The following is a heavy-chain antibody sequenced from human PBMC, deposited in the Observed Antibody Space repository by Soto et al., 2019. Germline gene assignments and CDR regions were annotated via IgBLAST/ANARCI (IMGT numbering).Heavy chain of an antibody. CDR1: GGSISNSNW. D-gene: IGHD3-3*01. V-gene: IGHV4-4*02. Sequence: SETLSLTCAVSGGSISNSNWWSWVRQPPGKGLEWIGESYHSGSTNYNPSLKSRVTISVDKSKNQFSLKLSSVTAADTAVYYCARDGQRAYYDFWSGYYTADYYYYGMDVWGQGTTVTVSS. J-gene: IGHJ6*02. CDR2: SYHSGST. CDR3: ARDGQRAYYDFWSGYYTADYYYYGMDV.